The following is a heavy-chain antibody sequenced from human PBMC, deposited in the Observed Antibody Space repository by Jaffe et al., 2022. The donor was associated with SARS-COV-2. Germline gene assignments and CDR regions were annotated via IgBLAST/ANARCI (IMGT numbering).Heavy chain of an antibody. CDR3: AGTPTSYSDTSGYYYFDF. CDR1: GTSVRSGSYY. D-gene: IGHD3-22*01. CDR2: VYYSGST. J-gene: IGHJ4*02. Sequence: QVQLQESGPGLMKPSETLSLTCTVSGTSVRSGSYYWSWIRQPPGKGLEWIGYVYYSGSTNYSPSLKSRVTISLDKSKSQFSLRLNSVTAADTAVYYCAGTPTSYSDTSGYYYFDFWGQGTRVTVSS. V-gene: IGHV4-61*01.